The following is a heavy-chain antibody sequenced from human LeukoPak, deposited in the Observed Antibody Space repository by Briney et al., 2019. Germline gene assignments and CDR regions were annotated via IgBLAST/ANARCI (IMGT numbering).Heavy chain of an antibody. CDR2: ISGSGGST. Sequence: LPGGSLRLSCAASGFTFSSYAMSWVRQAPGKGLEWVSAISGSGGSTYYADSVKGRFTISRDNSKNTLYLQMNSLRAEDTAVYYCAKDSLRYFDWSVGDYWGQGTLVTVSS. J-gene: IGHJ4*02. CDR1: GFTFSSYA. CDR3: AKDSLRYFDWSVGDY. V-gene: IGHV3-23*01. D-gene: IGHD3-9*01.